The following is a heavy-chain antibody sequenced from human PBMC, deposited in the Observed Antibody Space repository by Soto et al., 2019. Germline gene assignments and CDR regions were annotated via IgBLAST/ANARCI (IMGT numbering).Heavy chain of an antibody. J-gene: IGHJ3*02. CDR3: ATEYIQLCFRGAFDI. CDR1: GFTLSSYA. CDR2: ISGSGGST. V-gene: IGHV3-23*01. Sequence: GGSLRLSCAASGFTLSSYAMSWVRQSPGKGLEWVSAISGSGGSTYYADSVKGRFTISRDNSKNTLYLQMNSLRAEDTAGYYCATEYIQLCFRGAFDIWRQGTMVTVSS. D-gene: IGHD5-18*01.